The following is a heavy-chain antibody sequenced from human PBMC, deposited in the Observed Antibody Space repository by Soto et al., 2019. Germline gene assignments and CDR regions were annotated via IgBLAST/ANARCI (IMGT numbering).Heavy chain of an antibody. CDR2: IKNKANSYTT. CDR3: TRISLVGATGGRYFDY. CDR1: GFIFSDHY. J-gene: IGHJ4*02. Sequence: VQLVESGGGLVQPGGSLRLSCAASGFIFSDHYMDWVRQAPGKGLEWVGRIKNKANSYTTEYAASVKGRFTISRDDSKTSLYLQMNSLKTEDTAVYYCTRISLVGATGGRYFDYWGQGTLSTVSS. V-gene: IGHV3-72*01. D-gene: IGHD1-26*01.